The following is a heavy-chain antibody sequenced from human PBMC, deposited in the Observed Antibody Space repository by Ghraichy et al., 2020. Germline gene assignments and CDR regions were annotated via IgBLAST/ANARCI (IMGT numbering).Heavy chain of an antibody. Sequence: ASVKVSCKASGYTFTSYGISWVRQAPGQGLEWMGWISANSGNTNYAQKLQGRVTVTTDPSTSTAYMELRSLRSDDTAVYYCARDRRIAAHYYYYGIDVWGQGTTVTVSS. D-gene: IGHD6-6*01. V-gene: IGHV1-18*01. CDR1: GYTFTSYG. CDR3: ARDRRIAAHYYYYGIDV. CDR2: ISANSGNT. J-gene: IGHJ6*02.